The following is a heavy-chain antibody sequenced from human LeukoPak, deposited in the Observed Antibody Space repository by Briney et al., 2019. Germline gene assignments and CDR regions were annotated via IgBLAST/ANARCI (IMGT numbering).Heavy chain of an antibody. CDR3: AKGVGYSYGYALDY. Sequence: GGSLRLSCAASGFTFSSYAMSWVRQAPGKGLEWVSAISGSGGSTYYADSVKGRFTISRDNSKNTLYLQMNSLRAEDTAVYYCAKGVGYSYGYALDYWGQGTLVTVSS. D-gene: IGHD5-18*01. V-gene: IGHV3-23*01. CDR2: ISGSGGST. CDR1: GFTFSSYA. J-gene: IGHJ4*02.